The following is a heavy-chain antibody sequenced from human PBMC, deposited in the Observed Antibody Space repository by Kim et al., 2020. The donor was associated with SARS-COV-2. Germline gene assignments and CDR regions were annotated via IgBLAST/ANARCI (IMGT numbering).Heavy chain of an antibody. V-gene: IGHV3-23*01. J-gene: IGHJ6*02. D-gene: IGHD3-10*01. CDR2: ST. CDR3: AKTLWGGMDV. Sequence: STYSADSVKGRFTISRDNSNNTRFLQMSRLRAEDTAVYYCAKTLWGGMDVCGQGTTVTVSS.